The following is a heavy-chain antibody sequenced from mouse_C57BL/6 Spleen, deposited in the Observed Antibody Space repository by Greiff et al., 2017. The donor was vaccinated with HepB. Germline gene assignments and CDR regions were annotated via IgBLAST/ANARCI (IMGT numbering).Heavy chain of an antibody. CDR1: GFTFTDYY. D-gene: IGHD1-1*01. V-gene: IGHV7-3*01. CDR2: IRNKANGYTT. J-gene: IGHJ3*01. Sequence: EVMLVESGGGLVQPGGSLSLSCAASGFTFTDYYMSWVRQPPGKALEWLGFIRNKANGYTTEYSASVKGRFTISRDNSQSILYLQMNALRAEDRATYYCASLLTKGFAYWGQGTLVTVSS. CDR3: ASLLTKGFAY.